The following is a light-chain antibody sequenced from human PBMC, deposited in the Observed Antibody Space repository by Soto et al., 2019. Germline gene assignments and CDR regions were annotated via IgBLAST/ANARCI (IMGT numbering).Light chain of an antibody. CDR2: GAS. J-gene: IGKJ1*01. V-gene: IGKV3-20*01. Sequence: EIVLTQSRGTLSLSPGQRATLSCRASQSVSSRYLAWYQQKPGQAPRLLIYGASSRATGIPDRFSGSGSGTDFTLTSIRLEHEDIAVYYCRQYGGWTFGQGTKVDIK. CDR3: RQYGGWT. CDR1: QSVSSRY.